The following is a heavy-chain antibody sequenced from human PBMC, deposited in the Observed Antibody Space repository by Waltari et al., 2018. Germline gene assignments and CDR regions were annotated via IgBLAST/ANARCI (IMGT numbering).Heavy chain of an antibody. D-gene: IGHD3-10*01. CDR3: VRDLGGSGNSWFDA. CDR2: ISHSGKT. V-gene: IGHV4-38-2*02. J-gene: IGHJ5*02. Sequence: QVQLQESGPGLARPSETLSLTCVVSSYSIRSGYFWGWIRQPPGKGLEWIGSISHSGKTDYNPSLQSRLSLSVDASKNQFALKVTSVTAADTAIYYCVRDLGGSGNSWFDAWGQGTLVTVSS. CDR1: SYSIRSGYF.